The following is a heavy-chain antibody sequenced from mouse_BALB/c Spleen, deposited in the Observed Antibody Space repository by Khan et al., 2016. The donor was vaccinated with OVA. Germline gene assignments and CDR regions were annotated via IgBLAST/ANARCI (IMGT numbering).Heavy chain of an antibody. V-gene: IGHV1-4*01. J-gene: IGHJ3*01. Sequence: VELVESGAELARPGASVKMSCKASGYTFTSYTIHWIKLRPGQGLEWIGYINPSNGYTNYNQKFRDKATLTADKSSTTAYMQLSSLTSDDSAVYNCVRDGAYHRNDGWFAYWGQWTLVTVSA. CDR2: INPSNGYT. CDR3: VRDGAYHRNDGWFAY. D-gene: IGHD2-14*01. CDR1: GYTFTSYT.